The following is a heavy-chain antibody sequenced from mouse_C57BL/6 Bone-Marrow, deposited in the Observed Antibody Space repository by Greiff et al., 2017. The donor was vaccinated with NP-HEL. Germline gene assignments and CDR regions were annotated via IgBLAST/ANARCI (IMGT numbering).Heavy chain of an antibody. Sequence: VQLQQSGAELVKPGASVKMSCKASGYTFTSYWITWVKQRPGQGLEWIGDIYPGSGSTNYNEKFKSKATLTVDTSSSTAYMQLSSLTSEDSAVYYCAREGPNWDWFAYWGQGTLVTVSA. J-gene: IGHJ3*01. CDR3: AREGPNWDWFAY. V-gene: IGHV1-55*01. D-gene: IGHD4-1*01. CDR1: GYTFTSYW. CDR2: IYPGSGST.